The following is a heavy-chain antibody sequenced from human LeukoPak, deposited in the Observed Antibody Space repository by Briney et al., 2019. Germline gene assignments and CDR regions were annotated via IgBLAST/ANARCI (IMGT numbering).Heavy chain of an antibody. CDR2: INWNSDSI. CDR3: AINGGGDSGYGNFDY. V-gene: IGHV3-9*01. J-gene: IGHJ4*02. Sequence: PGGSLRLSCAVSGFTFDDYAMHWVRQVPGKGLEWGSGINWNSDSIGYADSVKGRLTTSRDNAKNSLYLQMNCLRAEDTAFYYCAINGGGDSGYGNFDYWGQGTLVTVSS. CDR1: GFTFDDYA. D-gene: IGHD5-12*01.